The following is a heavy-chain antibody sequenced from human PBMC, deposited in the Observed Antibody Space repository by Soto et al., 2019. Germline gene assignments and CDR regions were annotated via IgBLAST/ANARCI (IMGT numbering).Heavy chain of an antibody. CDR2: ITSSGATI. CDR1: GFTFSSYR. Sequence: EVQLVESGGGLVKPGGSLRLSCAASGFTFSSYRLNWVRQAPGKGLEWVSSITSSGATIYYTDSEKGRFTISRDNAKNSLYLQMNGLRAEDTAVYYCARDGSEGSGNIGYYYDMDVWGKGNTATVSS. V-gene: IGHV3-21*01. D-gene: IGHD2-15*01. J-gene: IGHJ6*03. CDR3: ARDGSEGSGNIGYYYDMDV.